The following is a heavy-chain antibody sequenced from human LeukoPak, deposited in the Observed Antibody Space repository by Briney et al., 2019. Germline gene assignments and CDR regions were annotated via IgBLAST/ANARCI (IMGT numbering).Heavy chain of an antibody. CDR3: ARSQRGLHWFDP. CDR2: ISYDGSNK. J-gene: IGHJ5*02. V-gene: IGHV3-30*04. CDR1: GFTFSSYA. Sequence: PGRSLRLSCAASGFTFSSYAMHWVRQAPGKGLEWVAVISYDGSNKFYADSVKGRFTTSRDNSKNTLYLQMNSLRAEDTAVYYCARSQRGLHWFDPWGQGTLVTVSS.